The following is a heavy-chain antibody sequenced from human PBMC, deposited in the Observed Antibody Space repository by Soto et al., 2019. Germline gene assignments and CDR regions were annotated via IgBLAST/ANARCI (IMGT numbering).Heavy chain of an antibody. CDR2: ISTFNGKT. CDR3: ARLVTEGATFRENAFDL. Sequence: QIQLVQSGGDVKTPGASVKVSCTTSRYTCTSHGIAWVRQAPGQGLEWMGWISTFNGKTDYAQKFQGRVTMTADTITSTVHMELRSLRSDDTAVYYCARLVTEGATFRENAFDLWGPGTKGTVSS. J-gene: IGHJ3*01. V-gene: IGHV1-18*01. D-gene: IGHD1-26*01. CDR1: RYTCTSHG.